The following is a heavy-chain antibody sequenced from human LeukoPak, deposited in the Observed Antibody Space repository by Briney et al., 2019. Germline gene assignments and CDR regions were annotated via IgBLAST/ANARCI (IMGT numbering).Heavy chain of an antibody. Sequence: GGSLRLSCAVSGFTFDDYAMHWVRQVPGKGLEWVSGINWNSDSIGYADFVKGRFTTSRDNAKNSLYLQMNSLRAEDTAFYYCAINGGGDSGYGNFDYWGQGTLVTVSS. V-gene: IGHV3-9*01. CDR3: AINGGGDSGYGNFDY. D-gene: IGHD5-12*01. J-gene: IGHJ4*02. CDR1: GFTFDDYA. CDR2: INWNSDSI.